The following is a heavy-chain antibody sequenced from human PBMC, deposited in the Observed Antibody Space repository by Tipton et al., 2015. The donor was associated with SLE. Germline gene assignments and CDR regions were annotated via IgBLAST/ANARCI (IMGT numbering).Heavy chain of an antibody. Sequence: TLSLTCTVSGVSMRSESYHWSWIRQPAGKGLEWIGHIYRSGSTNYNPSLRSRVTMSVDTSKNQFSLKLTSVTAADTAVYYCARDDVLLWFRGMDVWGQGTTVTVSS. CDR2: IYRSGST. V-gene: IGHV4-61*09. J-gene: IGHJ6*02. D-gene: IGHD3-10*01. CDR1: GVSMRSESYH. CDR3: ARDDVLLWFRGMDV.